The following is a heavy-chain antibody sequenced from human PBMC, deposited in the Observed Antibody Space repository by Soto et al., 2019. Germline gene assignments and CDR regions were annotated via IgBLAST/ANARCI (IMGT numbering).Heavy chain of an antibody. V-gene: IGHV1-3*01. CDR3: ARDEYTIFGVSGDFDY. J-gene: IGHJ4*02. CDR1: GYTFTSYA. Sequence: ASVKVSCKASGYTFTSYAMHWVRQAPGQRLEWMGWINAGNGNTKYSQKFQGRVTITRDTSASTAYMELSSLRSEDTAVYYCARDEYTIFGVSGDFDYWGQGTLVTVSS. CDR2: INAGNGNT. D-gene: IGHD3-3*01.